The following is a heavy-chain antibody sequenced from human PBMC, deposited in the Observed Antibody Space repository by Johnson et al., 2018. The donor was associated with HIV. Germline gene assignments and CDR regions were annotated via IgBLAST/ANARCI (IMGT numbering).Heavy chain of an antibody. CDR3: ATDIGPSGSGGYS. D-gene: IGHD3-10*01. CDR2: ISYDGSNK. CDR1: GFTFSSYA. V-gene: IGHV3-30*04. Sequence: QVLLVESGGGVVQPGRSLRLSCAASGFTFSSYAMHWVRQAPGKGLEWVAVISYDGSNKYYADSVKGRFTISRDNSKNKLYLQMNSLRAEDTDLYYCATDIGPSGSGGYSWGQGTMVTVSS. J-gene: IGHJ3*01.